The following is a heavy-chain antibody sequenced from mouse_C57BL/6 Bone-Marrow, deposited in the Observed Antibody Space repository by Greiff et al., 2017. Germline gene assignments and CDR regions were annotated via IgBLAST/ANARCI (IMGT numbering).Heavy chain of an antibody. J-gene: IGHJ4*01. Sequence: EVQLVESGPGLAKPSQTLSLTCSVTGYSITSDYWNWIRKFPGNKLGYMGYISYSGSTYYNPSLKSRISITRETSKNQYYLQLNSVTTEETATSYCARSGGYDPLAMDYWGQGTSVTVSS. D-gene: IGHD2-2*01. CDR1: GYSITSDY. CDR2: ISYSGST. V-gene: IGHV3-8*01. CDR3: ARSGGYDPLAMDY.